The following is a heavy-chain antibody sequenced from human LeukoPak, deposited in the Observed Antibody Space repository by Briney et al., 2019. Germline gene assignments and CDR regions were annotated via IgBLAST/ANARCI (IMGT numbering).Heavy chain of an antibody. V-gene: IGHV3-74*01. D-gene: IGHD3/OR15-3a*01. Sequence: GGSLRLSCAASGFTFSSYWMSWVRQAPGKGLVWVSRINSDGSSTSYADSVKGRFTISRDNAKNTLCLQMHSLRAEDTAVYYCARSPDWTHFDYWGQGTLVTVSS. CDR3: ARSPDWTHFDY. CDR2: INSDGSST. CDR1: GFTFSSYW. J-gene: IGHJ4*02.